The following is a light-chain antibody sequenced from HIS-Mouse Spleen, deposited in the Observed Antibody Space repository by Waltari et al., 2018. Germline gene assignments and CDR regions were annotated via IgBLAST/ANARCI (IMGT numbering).Light chain of an antibody. Sequence: QSALTQPRSVSGSPGQSVTISCTGTSSDVGGYNYVSWYKQHPGKAPKLMIYDVSKRPSGVPDRFSGSKSGNTASLTISGLQAEDEADYYCQAWDSSTVVFGGGTKLTVL. CDR2: DVS. CDR1: SSDVGGYNY. J-gene: IGLJ2*01. CDR3: QAWDSSTVV. V-gene: IGLV2-11*01.